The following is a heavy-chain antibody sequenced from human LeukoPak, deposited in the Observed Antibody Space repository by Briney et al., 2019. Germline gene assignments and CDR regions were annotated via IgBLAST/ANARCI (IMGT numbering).Heavy chain of an antibody. Sequence: PSETLSLTCAVYGGSFSGYYWSWIRQPPGKGLEWIGTIYYSGSTYYSPSLKSRVTISVDTSKNQFSLKLSSVTAADTAVYYCAVYYYDSSRVDWGQGTLVTVSS. CDR2: IYYSGST. D-gene: IGHD3-22*01. CDR3: AVYYYDSSRVD. J-gene: IGHJ4*02. CDR1: GGSFSGYY. V-gene: IGHV4-34*01.